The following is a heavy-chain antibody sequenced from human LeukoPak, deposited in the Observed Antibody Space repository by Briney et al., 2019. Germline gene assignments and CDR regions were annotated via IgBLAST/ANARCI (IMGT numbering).Heavy chain of an antibody. CDR1: GFTFSNAW. D-gene: IGHD1-14*01. Sequence: PGGSLRLSCAASGFTFSNAWMSWVRQAPGKGLEWVGRIKSKTDGGTTDYAAPVKGRFTISRDDSKNTLYLQMNSLKTEDTAVYYCTTRNAVKTELMDVWGQGTTVTVSS. CDR2: IKSKTDGGTT. J-gene: IGHJ6*02. V-gene: IGHV3-15*01. CDR3: TTRNAVKTELMDV.